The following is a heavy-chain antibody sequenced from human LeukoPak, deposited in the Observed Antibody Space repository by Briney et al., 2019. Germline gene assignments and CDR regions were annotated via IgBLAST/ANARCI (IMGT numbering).Heavy chain of an antibody. CDR2: IRHDGTDQ. V-gene: IGHV3-30*02. J-gene: IGHJ5*02. CDR1: GFTFS. Sequence: GGSLRLSCAGSGFTFSVHWVRQVPGMGLEWLTFIRHDGTDQHYADSVRGRFTISRDNSKNTVYLQMNSLRPEDTALYYCAKDGNWASVSWGQGTPVTVSS. D-gene: IGHD7-27*01. CDR3: AKDGNWASVS.